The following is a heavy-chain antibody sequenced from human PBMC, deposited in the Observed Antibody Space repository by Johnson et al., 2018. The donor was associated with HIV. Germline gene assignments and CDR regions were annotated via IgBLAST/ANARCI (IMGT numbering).Heavy chain of an antibody. CDR1: GFTVSSYY. CDR2: INWNGSST. D-gene: IGHD3-16*02. V-gene: IGHV3-20*04. J-gene: IGHJ3*02. CDR3: ARASYVWGSYRYTGVCGAFDI. Sequence: VQLVESGGGLIQPGGSLRLSCAASGFTVSSYYMSWVRQAPGKGLEWVSGINWNGSSTDYADSVKGRFTISRDNAKNSLYLQMNSLRAEDTALYYCARASYVWGSYRYTGVCGAFDIWGHGTMVTVSS.